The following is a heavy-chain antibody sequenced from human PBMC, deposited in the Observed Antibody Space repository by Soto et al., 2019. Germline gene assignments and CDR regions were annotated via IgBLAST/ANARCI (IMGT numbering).Heavy chain of an antibody. CDR3: AKHRVVVAATNYYYGMDV. CDR1: GLTFSNYG. CDR2: ISYDGSDK. V-gene: IGHV3-30*18. J-gene: IGHJ6*02. D-gene: IGHD2-15*01. Sequence: QVQLVESGGGVVQPGRSLRLSCVASGLTFSNYGMHWVRQAPGQGLEWVAVISYDGSDKYYADSVKGRFIISRDNSKNTLYLQMFTLRAEDTAMYYCAKHRVVVAATNYYYGMDVWGQGTTVTVSS.